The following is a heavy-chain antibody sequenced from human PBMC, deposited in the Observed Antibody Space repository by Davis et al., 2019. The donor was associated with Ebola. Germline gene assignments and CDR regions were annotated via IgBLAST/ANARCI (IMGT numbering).Heavy chain of an antibody. CDR2: ISYDGSNK. D-gene: IGHD3-22*01. CDR3: ARSGYYYDSSGYYSGLIDY. V-gene: IGHV3-30*04. J-gene: IGHJ4*02. CDR1: GFTFSSYA. Sequence: GGSLRLSCAASGFTFSSYAMHWVRQAPGKGLEWVAVISYDGSNKYYADSVKGRFTISRDNSKNTLYLQMNSLRDEDTAVYYCARSGYYYDSSGYYSGLIDYWGQGTLVTVSS.